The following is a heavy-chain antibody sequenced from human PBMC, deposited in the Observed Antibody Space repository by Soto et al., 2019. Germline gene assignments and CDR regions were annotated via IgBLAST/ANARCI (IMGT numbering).Heavy chain of an antibody. J-gene: IGHJ4*02. D-gene: IGHD6-19*01. CDR2: ISYDGSNK. V-gene: IGHV3-30-3*01. Sequence: QVQLVESGGGVVQPGRSLRLSCAASGFTFSSYAMHWVRQAPGKGLEWVAVISYDGSNKYYADSVKGRFTISRDNSKNTLYLQMNSLRAEDTAVYYCARWDSIAVAKTGDYWGQGTLVTVSS. CDR1: GFTFSSYA. CDR3: ARWDSIAVAKTGDY.